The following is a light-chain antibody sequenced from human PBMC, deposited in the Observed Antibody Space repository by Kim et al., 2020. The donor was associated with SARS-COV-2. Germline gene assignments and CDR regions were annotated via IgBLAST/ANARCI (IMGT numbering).Light chain of an antibody. CDR2: DAS. Sequence: SPGESTTRSCGASRSVTKNYLAWYQQKPGQAPRFLIYDASSRASGIPDRFSGSGSGTDFTLTVSRLEPEDFAVYYCHQYAHSPLTFGGGSKVDIK. CDR1: RSVTKNY. J-gene: IGKJ4*01. V-gene: IGKV3-20*01. CDR3: HQYAHSPLT.